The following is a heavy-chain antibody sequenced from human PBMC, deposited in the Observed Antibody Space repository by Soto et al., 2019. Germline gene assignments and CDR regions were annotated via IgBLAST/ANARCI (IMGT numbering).Heavy chain of an antibody. CDR2: IYYSGST. J-gene: IGHJ5*02. CDR3: AREHYDFWSGSHRNWFDP. V-gene: IGHV4-59*01. D-gene: IGHD3-3*01. CDR1: GGSISSYY. Sequence: SETLSLTCTVSGGSISSYYWSWIRQPPGKGLEWIGYIYYSGSTNYNPSLKSRVTISVDTSKNQFSLKLSSVTAADTAVYYCAREHYDFWSGSHRNWFDPWGQGTLVTAPQ.